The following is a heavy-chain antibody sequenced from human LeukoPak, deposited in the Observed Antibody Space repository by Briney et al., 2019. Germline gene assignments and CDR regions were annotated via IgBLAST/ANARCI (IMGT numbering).Heavy chain of an antibody. D-gene: IGHD3-10*01. CDR1: GFTFSSYG. J-gene: IGHJ6*04. V-gene: IGHV3-33*01. CDR2: IWYDGSNK. CDR3: ARSRITLDV. Sequence: GGSLRLSCAASGFTFSSYGMHWVRQAPGKGLEWVAVIWYDGSNKYYADSVKGRFTISRDNSKNTLYLQMNSLRAEDTAVYYWARSRITLDVWGKGTTVTVSS.